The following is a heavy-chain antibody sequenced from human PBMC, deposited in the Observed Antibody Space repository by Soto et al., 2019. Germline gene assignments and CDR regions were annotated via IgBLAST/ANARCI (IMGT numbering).Heavy chain of an antibody. D-gene: IGHD2-21*01. Sequence: GGSLRLSCAASGFTFSNYAMSWVRQAPGKGLEWVSAISGSGGSTYYTDSVKGRFTISRDNSKSTLYLQMNSLRVEDTAVYYCARQGVALELDFWGQGTLVTVS. V-gene: IGHV3-23*01. CDR1: GFTFSNYA. CDR2: ISGSGGST. J-gene: IGHJ4*02. CDR3: ARQGVALELDF.